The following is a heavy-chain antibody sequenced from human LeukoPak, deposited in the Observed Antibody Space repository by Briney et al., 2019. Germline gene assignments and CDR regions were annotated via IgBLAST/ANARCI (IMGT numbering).Heavy chain of an antibody. J-gene: IGHJ4*02. CDR2: ISSSSSYI. Sequence: GGSLSLSCAASGFTFCTYSMNWLRQAQGQGLEWVSSISSSSSYIYYTDSVKGRFTISRDNAKNSLYLQMNSLRAEDTAVYYCARGTYYYDSSGYYLDCWGQGTLVTVSS. D-gene: IGHD3-22*01. V-gene: IGHV3-21*01. CDR3: ARGTYYYDSSGYYLDC. CDR1: GFTFCTYS.